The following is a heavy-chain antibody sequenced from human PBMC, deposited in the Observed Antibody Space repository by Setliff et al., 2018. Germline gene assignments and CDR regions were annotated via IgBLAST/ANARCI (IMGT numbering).Heavy chain of an antibody. J-gene: IGHJ4*02. V-gene: IGHV4-61*09. CDR2: IYTSGST. CDR3: ARESDDFWSGYYFDS. Sequence: PSETLSLTCTVSGGSISSGNYYWSWIRQPAGKGLEWIGHIYTSGSTNYNPSLKSLVTISVDTSKNQFSLKLSSVTAADTAVYYCARESDDFWSGYYFDSWGQGTLVTVSS. CDR1: GGSISSGNYY. D-gene: IGHD3-3*01.